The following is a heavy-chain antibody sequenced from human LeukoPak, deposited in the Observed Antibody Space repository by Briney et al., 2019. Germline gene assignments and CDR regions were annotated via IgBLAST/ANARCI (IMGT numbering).Heavy chain of an antibody. V-gene: IGHV3-23*01. CDR3: ARLDCSAGSCRFDY. D-gene: IGHD2-15*01. Sequence: PGGSLRLSCAASGFTFSSYAMSWVRQAPGKGLEWFSSISGSGGSTYYADSVKGRFTISGDNSKNTLYLQMNSLRAEDTAVYYCARLDCSAGSCRFDYWGQGTLVTVSS. J-gene: IGHJ4*02. CDR1: GFTFSSYA. CDR2: ISGSGGST.